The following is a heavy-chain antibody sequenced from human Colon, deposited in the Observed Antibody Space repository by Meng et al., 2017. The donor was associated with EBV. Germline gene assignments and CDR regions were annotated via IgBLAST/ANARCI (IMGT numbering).Heavy chain of an antibody. J-gene: IGHJ4*02. Sequence: VRSQEWGPGLVEPSGTLSPPFAVRGGAIRTIDWWSWVRQPPGKGLEWIGEIYRGGGTNYNPSFKSRVTISVDTSNNHFSLKLSYVTAADTAVYYCARVRVIPAAVGFDYWGQGTLVTVSS. CDR1: GGAIRTIDW. CDR3: ARVRVIPAAVGFDY. V-gene: IGHV4-4*02. CDR2: IYRGGGT. D-gene: IGHD2-2*01.